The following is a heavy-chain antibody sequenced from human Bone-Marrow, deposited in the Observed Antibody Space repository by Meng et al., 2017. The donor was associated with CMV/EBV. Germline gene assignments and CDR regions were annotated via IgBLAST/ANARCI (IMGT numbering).Heavy chain of an antibody. CDR2: IKQDGSEK. Sequence: ETLSLTCAASGFTFSSYWMSWVRQAPGKGLEWVANIKQDGSEKYYVDSVKGRFTISRDNAKNTLYLQMNSLRAEDTAVYYCARGEVSSYYGMDVWGQGTTVTVSS. J-gene: IGHJ6*02. V-gene: IGHV3-7*01. CDR3: ARGEVSSYYGMDV. CDR1: GFTFSSYW.